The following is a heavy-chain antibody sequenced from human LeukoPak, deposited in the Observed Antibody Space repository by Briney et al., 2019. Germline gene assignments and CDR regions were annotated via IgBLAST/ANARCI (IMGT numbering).Heavy chain of an antibody. Sequence: GGSLRLSCAASGFTFSDYGMHWVRQAAGKGPEWVALIWYDGSRKYYAESVKGRFTISRDYSEDTLYLQMNSLNVEDTAVYYCATFWSGSFFWGQGTLVTVSS. CDR3: ATFWSGSFF. J-gene: IGHJ4*02. CDR1: GFTFSDYG. V-gene: IGHV3-33*01. CDR2: IWYDGSRK. D-gene: IGHD3-3*01.